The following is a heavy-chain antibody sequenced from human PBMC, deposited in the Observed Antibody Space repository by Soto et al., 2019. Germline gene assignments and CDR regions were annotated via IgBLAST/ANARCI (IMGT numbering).Heavy chain of an antibody. CDR1: GGTFSSYA. J-gene: IGHJ6*02. Sequence: ASVKVSFKASGGTFSSYAISWVRQAPGQGLEWMGWIIPIIGTANYAQKFQGRVTITTDTSTNTAYMDLSSLRSEDTAVYYCARDRRITIFGVVIPGGKDGMDVWGQGTTVTVSS. V-gene: IGHV1-69*05. CDR3: ARDRRITIFGVVIPGGKDGMDV. D-gene: IGHD3-3*01. CDR2: IIPIIGTA.